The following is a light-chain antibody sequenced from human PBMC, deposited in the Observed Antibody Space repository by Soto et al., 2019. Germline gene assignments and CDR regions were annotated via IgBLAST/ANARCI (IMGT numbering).Light chain of an antibody. Sequence: DIQMTQSPTSLSASLGDRVIITCRASQSVTTYLNWYQQKPGKAPNLLIYGTSRLHRGVPSKFSGSGSGTDFTLTISGLQPADVATYYCQQNDSPPFTFGPGTKVYLK. CDR3: QQNDSPPFT. J-gene: IGKJ3*01. CDR2: GTS. V-gene: IGKV1-39*01. CDR1: QSVTTY.